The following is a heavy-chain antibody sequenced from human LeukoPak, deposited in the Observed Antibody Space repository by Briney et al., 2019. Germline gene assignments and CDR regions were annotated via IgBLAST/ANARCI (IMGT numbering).Heavy chain of an antibody. D-gene: IGHD3-22*01. CDR2: IYSGGST. J-gene: IGHJ4*02. CDR1: GFTVSSNY. Sequence: GGSLRLSCAVSGFTVSSNYMTWVRQAPGKGLEWVSVIYSGGSTYYADSVKGRFTISRDNAKNTLYLQMNSLRVEDTAVYYCASSSGYGREIDCWGQGTLVTVSS. CDR3: ASSSGYGREIDC. V-gene: IGHV3-66*01.